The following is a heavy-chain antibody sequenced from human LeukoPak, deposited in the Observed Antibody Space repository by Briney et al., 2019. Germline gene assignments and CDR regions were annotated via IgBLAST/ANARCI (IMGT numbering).Heavy chain of an antibody. Sequence: GGSLRLSCTVSGFTVSSNSMSWVRQAPGKGLEWVSFIYSDNTHYSDSVKGRFTISRDNFKNILYLQMNSLRAEDTAVYYCARRAGAYSHPYDYWGQGTLVTVSS. V-gene: IGHV3-53*01. J-gene: IGHJ4*02. D-gene: IGHD4/OR15-4a*01. CDR1: GFTVSSNS. CDR3: ARRAGAYSHPYDY. CDR2: IYSDNT.